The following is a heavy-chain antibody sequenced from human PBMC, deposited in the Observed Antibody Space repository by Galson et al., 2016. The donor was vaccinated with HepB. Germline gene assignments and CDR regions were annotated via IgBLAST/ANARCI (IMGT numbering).Heavy chain of an antibody. CDR3: ARGREGFWGDWEGKFDY. CDR2: INPSSGTT. V-gene: IGHV1-46*01. CDR1: GYSFITYS. J-gene: IGHJ4*02. D-gene: IGHD3-3*01. Sequence: SVKVSCKASGYSFITYSIHWVRQAPGQGLEWMGLINPSSGTTSFRQRFRGRLTMTRDTSTSTVYMELSSLRSEDAAMYYCARGREGFWGDWEGKFDYWGQGSLVTVSS.